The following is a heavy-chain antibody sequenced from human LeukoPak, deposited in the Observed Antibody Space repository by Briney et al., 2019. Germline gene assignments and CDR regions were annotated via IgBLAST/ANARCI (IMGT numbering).Heavy chain of an antibody. CDR2: INSDGSTT. Sequence: GGSLRLSCTASGFTFKSYWMHWVRQAPGEGLVWVSRINSDGSTTSYADSVKGRFSISRDNAKNTLYLQLNSLRAEGTAVYYCARVQGGNYLFDYWGQGTLVTVSS. J-gene: IGHJ4*02. CDR3: ARVQGGNYLFDY. V-gene: IGHV3-74*01. D-gene: IGHD1-26*01. CDR1: GFTFKSYW.